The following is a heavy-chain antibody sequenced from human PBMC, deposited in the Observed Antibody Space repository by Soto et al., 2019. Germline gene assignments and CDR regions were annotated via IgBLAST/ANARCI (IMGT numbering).Heavy chain of an antibody. V-gene: IGHV4-31*02. Sequence: PSETLSLTCAVSGGSISSGNYFWSWLRQRPGKGLEWVGYIYHSGSTYYNPSLRSRVSLSVDTSNNRFSLKLSSVTAADTAVYFCARDQYSGYQFDSWGQGALVT. CDR1: GGSISSGNYF. J-gene: IGHJ4*02. D-gene: IGHD5-12*01. CDR3: ARDQYSGYQFDS. CDR2: IYHSGST.